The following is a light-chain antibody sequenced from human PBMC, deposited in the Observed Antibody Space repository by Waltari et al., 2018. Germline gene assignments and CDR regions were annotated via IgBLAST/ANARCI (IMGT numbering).Light chain of an antibody. J-gene: IGKJ2*01. CDR1: QSLLDSSGYNY. Sequence: DIVMTQSPLSLPVTPGEPASITCRSSQSLLDSSGYNYLDWYLQKPGQSPQILIYLGSNRASGVPDRFSGSGSGTDFTLKISRVEAEDVGVYYCMQALQTPRTFGQGTKLEIK. CDR2: LGS. V-gene: IGKV2-28*01. CDR3: MQALQTPRT.